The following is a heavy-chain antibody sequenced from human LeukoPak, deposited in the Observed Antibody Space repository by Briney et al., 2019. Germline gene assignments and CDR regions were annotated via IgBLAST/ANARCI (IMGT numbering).Heavy chain of an antibody. Sequence: SETLSLTCTVSGGSIRSGDYYWSWIRQPAGKGLEWIGRIHTSGSSNYNPSLKSRVTMSVDTSKSQFSLKLSSVTAADTAVYYCASALTTLEYFQHWGRGTLVTVSS. D-gene: IGHD4-17*01. CDR3: ASALTTLEYFQH. CDR2: IHTSGSS. CDR1: GGSIRSGDYY. J-gene: IGHJ1*01. V-gene: IGHV4-61*02.